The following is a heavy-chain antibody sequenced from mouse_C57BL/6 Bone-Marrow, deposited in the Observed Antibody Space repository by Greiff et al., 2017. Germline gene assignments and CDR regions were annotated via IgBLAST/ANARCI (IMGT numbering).Heavy chain of an antibody. D-gene: IGHD1-1*01. Sequence: QVQLQQSGAELAKPGASVKLSCKASGYTFTSYWMHWVKQRPGQGLEWIGYINPSSGYTKYKQKFKDKATLTADKSSSTAYMQLSSLTYEDSAVYYYAGTPDYYGSSPHYAMDYWGQGTSVTVSS. V-gene: IGHV1-7*01. CDR3: AGTPDYYGSSPHYAMDY. J-gene: IGHJ4*01. CDR2: INPSSGYT. CDR1: GYTFTSYW.